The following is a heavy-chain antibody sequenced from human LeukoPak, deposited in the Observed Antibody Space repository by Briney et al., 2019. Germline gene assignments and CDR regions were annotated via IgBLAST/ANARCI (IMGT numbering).Heavy chain of an antibody. Sequence: PGGSLRLSCAASGFTVSSNYMSWVRQAPGKGLEWVSVIYSGGSTYYADSVKGRFTISRDNSKNTLYLQMNSLRAEDTAVYYCARDKSGYYGSGSYPGTFDYWGQGTLVTVSS. V-gene: IGHV3-66*01. CDR1: GFTVSSNY. CDR3: ARDKSGYYGSGSYPGTFDY. J-gene: IGHJ4*02. D-gene: IGHD3-10*01. CDR2: IYSGGST.